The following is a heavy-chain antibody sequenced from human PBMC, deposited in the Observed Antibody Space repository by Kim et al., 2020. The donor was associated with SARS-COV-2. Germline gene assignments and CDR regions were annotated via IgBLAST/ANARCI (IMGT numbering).Heavy chain of an antibody. D-gene: IGHD1-26*01. CDR3: VTEYWGAFNY. V-gene: IGHV3-15*01. J-gene: IGHJ4*02. Sequence: GGSLRLSCTGSGFTFTNAWMSWVRQAPGKGLEWVGRIKSQVDGGTSDHAAPVRGRFTISRDDSKDSLFLQMNSLKIEDTAVYYCVTEYWGAFNYWGKGTL. CDR2: IKSQVDGGTS. CDR1: GFTFTNAW.